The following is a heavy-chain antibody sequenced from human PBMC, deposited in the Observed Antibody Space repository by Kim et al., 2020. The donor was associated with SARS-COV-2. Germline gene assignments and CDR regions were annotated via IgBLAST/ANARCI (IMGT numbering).Heavy chain of an antibody. D-gene: IGHD3-10*01. CDR3: ATDFRKPYDPSDVDGSGSYFFY. J-gene: IGHJ4*02. V-gene: IGHV1-24*01. CDR2: FDPEDGET. CDR1: GYTLTELS. Sequence: ASVKVSCKVSGYTLTELSMHWVRQAPGKGLEWMGGFDPEDGETIYAQKFQGRVTMTEDTSTDTAYMELSSLRSEDTAVYYCATDFRKPYDPSDVDGSGSYFFYWGQGTLVTVSS.